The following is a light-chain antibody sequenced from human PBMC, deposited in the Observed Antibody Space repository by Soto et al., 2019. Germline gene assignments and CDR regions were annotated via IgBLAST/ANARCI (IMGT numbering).Light chain of an antibody. CDR3: QQYNNWPWT. V-gene: IGKV3-15*01. CDR2: GAS. Sequence: EVALRQSPSTLSVSPGEGATISWQASQGIGDTLAWYQQKPGQAPRLLIHGASTRATGFPARFSGSGSGTDCTLTSSSLQSEDFAVYYCQQYNNWPWTFGQGTKVEIK. CDR1: QGIGDT. J-gene: IGKJ1*01.